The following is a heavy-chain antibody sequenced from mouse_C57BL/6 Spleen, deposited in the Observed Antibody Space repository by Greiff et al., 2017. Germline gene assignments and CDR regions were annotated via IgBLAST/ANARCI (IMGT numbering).Heavy chain of an antibody. CDR3: ARSYGSSSQGFAY. CDR1: GYTFTDYY. V-gene: IGHV1-76*01. D-gene: IGHD1-1*01. CDR2: IYPGSGNT. J-gene: IGHJ3*01. Sequence: VQLVESGAELVRPGASVKLSCKASGYTFTDYYINWVKQRPGQGLEWIARIYPGSGNTYYNEKFKGKATLTAEKSSSTAYMQLSSLTSEDSAVYFGARSYGSSSQGFAYWGQGTLVTVSA.